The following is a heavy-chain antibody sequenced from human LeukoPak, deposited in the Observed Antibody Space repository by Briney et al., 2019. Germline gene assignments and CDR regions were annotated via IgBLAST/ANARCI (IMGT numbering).Heavy chain of an antibody. V-gene: IGHV3-30*03. CDR2: ISYDGSNK. J-gene: IGHJ3*02. CDR3: ASLEYYDNPLDAFDI. D-gene: IGHD3-9*01. CDR1: GFTFSRYG. Sequence: GGSLRLSCVASGFTFSRYGMHWVRQAPGKGLEWVALISYDGSNKYYADSVKGRLTISRDNSKNTLYLQMNSLRAEDTAVYYCASLEYYDNPLDAFDIWGQGTMVTVSS.